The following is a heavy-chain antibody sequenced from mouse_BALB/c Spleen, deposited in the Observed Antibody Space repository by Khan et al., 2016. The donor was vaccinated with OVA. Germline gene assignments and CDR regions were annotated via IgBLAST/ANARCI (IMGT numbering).Heavy chain of an antibody. CDR1: EYTFTNYG. Sequence: QIQLVQSGPELKKPGETVKISCKASEYTFTNYGMNWVKQVPGKGLKWMGWINTYTGEPTYADDFKGRFAFSLETSASTAYLQINNLKNEDTATYFCARPPYFSYVMGYWGQGTSVTVSS. CDR2: INTYTGEP. V-gene: IGHV9-3-1*01. J-gene: IGHJ4*01. CDR3: ARPPYFSYVMGY. D-gene: IGHD2-10*01.